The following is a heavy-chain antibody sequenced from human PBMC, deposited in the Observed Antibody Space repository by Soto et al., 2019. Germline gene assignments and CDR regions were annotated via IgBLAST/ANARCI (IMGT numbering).Heavy chain of an antibody. CDR3: ARPAIGTIVRGTHPPDRYYYSMDV. V-gene: IGHV1-46*03. Sequence: QVQLVQSGAEVKKPGASVKVSCKASGYTFTRYDMHWVRQAPGQGLEWMGIINPSGGSTSYAQKYQGRVTMNRDTSTSTVYMALSSLRSEDTAVYYCARPAIGTIVRGTHPPDRYYYSMDVWGKGTTVTVSS. D-gene: IGHD3-10*01. CDR2: INPSGGST. CDR1: GYTFTRYD. J-gene: IGHJ6*03.